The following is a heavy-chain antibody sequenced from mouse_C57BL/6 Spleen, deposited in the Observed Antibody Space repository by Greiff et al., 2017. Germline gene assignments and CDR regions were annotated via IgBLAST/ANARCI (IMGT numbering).Heavy chain of an antibody. V-gene: IGHV5-9-1*02. J-gene: IGHJ4*01. D-gene: IGHD1-1*01. CDR1: GFTFSSYA. CDR3: TRGYYGSSPYYYAMDY. Sequence: VQLKESGEGLVKPGGSLKLSCAASGFTFSSYAMSWVRQTPEKRLEWVAYISSGGDYIYYADTVKGRFTISRDNARNTLYLQMSSLKSEDTAMYYCTRGYYGSSPYYYAMDYWGQGTSVTVSS. CDR2: ISSGGDYI.